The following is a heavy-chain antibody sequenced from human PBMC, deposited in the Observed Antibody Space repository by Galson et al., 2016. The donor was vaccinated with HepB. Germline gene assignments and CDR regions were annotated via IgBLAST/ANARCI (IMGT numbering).Heavy chain of an antibody. J-gene: IGHJ5*02. D-gene: IGHD6-13*01. CDR1: GFTFFDYA. CDR3: AKGSSLSAAVSIWFDP. V-gene: IGHV3-23*01. CDR2: ISVSGVST. Sequence: SLRLSCAASGFTFFDYAMTWVRQAPGKGLEWVSSISVSGVSTFYADSVKGRFTISRDNSKNTVYLQMNSLRADDTAVYFCAKGSSLSAAVSIWFDPWGQGTLVTVSS.